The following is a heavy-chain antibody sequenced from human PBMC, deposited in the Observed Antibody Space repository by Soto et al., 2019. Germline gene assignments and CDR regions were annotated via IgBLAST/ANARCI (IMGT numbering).Heavy chain of an antibody. V-gene: IGHV3-23*01. Sequence: EVQLLESGGGLVQPGGSLRLSCAASGFTFSSYAMSWVRQAPGKGLEWVSTINSSGGSTYYADSVKGRFTISRDNSKTXLYLQMNSLRAGDTGVYYCAKGGGEYGSGGYPFWYWGLGTLVTVSS. CDR1: GFTFSSYA. CDR3: AKGGGEYGSGGYPFWY. D-gene: IGHD3-10*01. CDR2: INSSGGST. J-gene: IGHJ4*02.